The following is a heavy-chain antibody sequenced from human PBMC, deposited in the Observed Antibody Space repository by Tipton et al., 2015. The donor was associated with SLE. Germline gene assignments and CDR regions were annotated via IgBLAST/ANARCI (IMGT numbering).Heavy chain of an antibody. D-gene: IGHD3-10*01. CDR1: GGSISTSSYY. CDR2: IYYSGST. J-gene: IGHJ4*02. CDR3: ARRPSTYMVQGVEYYFDS. V-gene: IGHV4-39*07. Sequence: TLSLTCSVSGGSISTSSYYWAWIRQPPGKGLEWLGRIYYSGSTYYNPSLNPSLKSRVTISLDRSKNQFSLRLTSVIAADTAVYYCARRPSTYMVQGVEYYFDSWGQGTLVTVSS.